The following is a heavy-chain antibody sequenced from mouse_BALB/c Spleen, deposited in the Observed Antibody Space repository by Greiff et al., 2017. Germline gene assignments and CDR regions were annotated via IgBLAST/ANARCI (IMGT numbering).Heavy chain of an antibody. V-gene: IGHV5-9-3*01. CDR1: GFTFSSYA. J-gene: IGHJ1*01. CDR3: ARRGALLRGYFDV. D-gene: IGHD1-1*01. CDR2: ISSGGSYT. Sequence: EVQVVESGGGLVKPGGSLKLSCAASGFTFSSYAMSWVRQTPEKRLEWVATISSGGSYTYYPDSVKGRFTISRDNAKNTLYLQMSSLRSEDTAMYYCARRGALLRGYFDVWGAGTTVTVSS.